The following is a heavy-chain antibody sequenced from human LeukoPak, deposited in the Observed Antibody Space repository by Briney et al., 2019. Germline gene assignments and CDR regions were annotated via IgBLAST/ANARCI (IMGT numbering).Heavy chain of an antibody. Sequence: SETLSLTCTVSGGSISSGGYYWSWIRQHPGKGLEWIGYIYYSGTTYYNPSLKSRITVSVDTSKNQFSLKLSSVTAADTAVYSCARGARRYFAYWGQGPLVTVSS. CDR1: GGSISSGGYY. CDR3: ARGARRYFAY. V-gene: IGHV4-31*03. J-gene: IGHJ4*02. CDR2: IYYSGTT.